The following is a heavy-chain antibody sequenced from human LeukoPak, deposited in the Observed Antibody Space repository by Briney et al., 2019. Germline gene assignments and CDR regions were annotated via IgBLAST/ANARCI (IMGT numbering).Heavy chain of an antibody. CDR2: IITILGIA. CDR3: ARDRGIAVAVLGY. J-gene: IGHJ4*02. Sequence: SVKVSCTASGGTFSSYAISWVRQAPGQGLEWMGRIITILGIANYAQKFQGRVTITADKSTSTAYMELRSLRSDDTAVYYCARDRGIAVAVLGYWGQGTLVTVSS. CDR1: GGTFSSYA. D-gene: IGHD6-13*01. V-gene: IGHV1-69*04.